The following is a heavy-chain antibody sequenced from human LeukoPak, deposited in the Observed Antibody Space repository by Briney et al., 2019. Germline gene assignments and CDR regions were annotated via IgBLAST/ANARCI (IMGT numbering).Heavy chain of an antibody. CDR1: GLTFSSYS. J-gene: IGHJ3*02. V-gene: IGHV3-21*01. CDR3: ARDQEYDYGDYFDAFDI. Sequence: GGSRRLSCAPSGLTFSSYSMNWVRQAPGKGLEWVSSISGSSSYIYYADSVKGRFTISRDNAKNSLYLQMNSLRAEDTAVYYCARDQEYDYGDYFDAFDIWGQGTMVTVSS. D-gene: IGHD4-17*01. CDR2: ISGSSSYI.